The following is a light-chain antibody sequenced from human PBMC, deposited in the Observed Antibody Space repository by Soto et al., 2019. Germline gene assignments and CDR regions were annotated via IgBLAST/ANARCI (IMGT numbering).Light chain of an antibody. CDR2: DVS. CDR1: SSDVGAYDR. CDR3: RSVTTWPTLV. J-gene: IGLJ2*01. V-gene: IGLV2-18*02. Sequence: QSALTQPPSVSGSPGQSVTISCTGTSSDVGAYDRVSWYQQPPGTAPRVIIYDVSNRPSGVPDRFSGSKSDNTASLTISGLLPEDEAEYYCRSVTTWPTLVFGGGTKLTVL.